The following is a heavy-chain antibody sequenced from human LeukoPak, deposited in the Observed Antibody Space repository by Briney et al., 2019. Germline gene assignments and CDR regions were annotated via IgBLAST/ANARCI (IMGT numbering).Heavy chain of an antibody. J-gene: IGHJ4*02. V-gene: IGHV3-7*01. D-gene: IGHD1-1*01. CDR3: ARDTQTGTLDY. CDR2: MKEDGSDE. CDR1: DFSFSDST. Sequence: GGSLRLSCAAFDFSFSDSTMSWVRQAAGKGLEWVAKMKEDGSDEKYVDSVKGRFTISRDNAKNSLYLQMNSLRPEDTAVYFCARDTQTGTLDYWGQGTLVTVSS.